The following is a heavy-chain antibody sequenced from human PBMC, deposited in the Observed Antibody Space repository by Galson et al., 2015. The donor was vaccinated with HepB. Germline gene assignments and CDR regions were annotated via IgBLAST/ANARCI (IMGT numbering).Heavy chain of an antibody. D-gene: IGHD3-22*01. CDR3: ASLSGNYDSRGYYWGWLDP. CDR1: NYTFTSYG. CDR2: ISTYNGNA. J-gene: IGHJ5*02. Sequence: SVKVSCKASNYTFTSYGITWVRQAPGQGLEWMGWISTYNGNANYAQKFQGRVIMTTDTSTSTAYMELRSLRSDDTAVYYCASLSGNYDSRGYYWGWLDPWGRGTPVTVSS. V-gene: IGHV1-18*01.